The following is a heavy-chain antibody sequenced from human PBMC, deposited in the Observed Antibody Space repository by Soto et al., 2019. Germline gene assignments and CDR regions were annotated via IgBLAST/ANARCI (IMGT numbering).Heavy chain of an antibody. V-gene: IGHV3-23*01. CDR1: GLTFSSYA. CDR2: ISASGDNT. CDR3: ADGGEWSFNFVY. Sequence: GGSLRLSCAASGLTFSSYAMSWVRQAPGKGLEWVSGISASGDNTYYPDSVKGRFTISRDNSKNTLYLQMNNLRAEDTAVYYCADGGEWSFNFVYRGQGTLVTVSS. J-gene: IGHJ4*02. D-gene: IGHD3-3*01.